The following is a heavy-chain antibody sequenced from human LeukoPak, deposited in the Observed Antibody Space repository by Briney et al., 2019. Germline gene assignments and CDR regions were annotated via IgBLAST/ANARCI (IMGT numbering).Heavy chain of an antibody. D-gene: IGHD2-2*01. CDR3: ARDLRIGVDSPNRFDP. CDR1: GYTFIGYY. Sequence: ASVKVSCKASGYTFIGYYMHWVRQAPGQGLEWMGWINPNSGGTKYAQKFQGRVTMTRDTSISTAYMELSRLRSDDTAVYYCARDLRIGVDSPNRFDPWGQGTLVTVSS. CDR2: INPNSGGT. J-gene: IGHJ5*02. V-gene: IGHV1-2*02.